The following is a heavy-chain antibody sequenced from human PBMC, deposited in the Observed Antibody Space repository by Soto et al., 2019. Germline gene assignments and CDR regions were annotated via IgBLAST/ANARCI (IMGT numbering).Heavy chain of an antibody. CDR3: AREDGGGPFDF. CDR2: ISGHGGDI. J-gene: IGHJ4*02. D-gene: IGHD2-15*01. CDR1: GFIFSSYA. Sequence: EVQLLEFGGGLVRPGGSLRLSCAASGFIFSSYAMHWVRQAPGKGLEWVSGISGHGGDIYYADSVKGRFTISRDPATSTLYLQMDSLRADDTAVYYCAREDGGGPFDFWGQGTLVTVSS. V-gene: IGHV3-23*01.